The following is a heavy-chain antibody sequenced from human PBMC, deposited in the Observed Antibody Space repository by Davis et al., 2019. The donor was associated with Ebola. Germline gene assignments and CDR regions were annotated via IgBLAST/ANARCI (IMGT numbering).Heavy chain of an antibody. CDR1: VGTFSSYA. Sequence: SVKVSCKASVGTFSSYAISCVRQAPGQGLEWMGGIIPIFGTANYAQKFQGRVTITADKSTSTAYMELSSLRSEDTAVYYCARAYYDSSGYYYSYWGQGTLVTVSS. D-gene: IGHD3-22*01. CDR3: ARAYYDSSGYYYSY. V-gene: IGHV1-69*06. CDR2: IIPIFGTA. J-gene: IGHJ4*02.